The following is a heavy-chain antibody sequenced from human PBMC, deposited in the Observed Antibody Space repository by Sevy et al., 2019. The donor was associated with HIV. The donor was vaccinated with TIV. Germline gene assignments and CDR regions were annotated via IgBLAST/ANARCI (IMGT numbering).Heavy chain of an antibody. CDR1: GFTFRTSG. CDR3: AKDYSAGITMVRGAYRARGDYFDY. V-gene: IGHV3-30*18. J-gene: IGHJ4*02. Sequence: GGSLRLSCVTSGFTFRTSGMHWVRQSPGKGLEWVAVISYDEAHKNYADSVKGRFSISKDNSKNTLYLQMGSLRTEDTAVYYGAKDYSAGITMVRGAYRARGDYFDYWGQGTQVTVSS. CDR2: ISYDEAHK. D-gene: IGHD3-10*01.